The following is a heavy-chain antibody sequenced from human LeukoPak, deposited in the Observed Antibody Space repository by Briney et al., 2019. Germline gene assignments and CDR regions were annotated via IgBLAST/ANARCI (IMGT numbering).Heavy chain of an antibody. V-gene: IGHV3-21*01. D-gene: IGHD2-2*01. Sequence: TGGSLRLSCAASGFTFSSYSMNWVRQAPGKGLEWVSSISSSSSYIYYADSVKGRFTISRDNAKNSLYLQMNSLRAEDTAVYYCASVRKGYCSSTSCYAKGYYYYYMDVWGKGTTVTISS. CDR2: ISSSSSYI. J-gene: IGHJ6*03. CDR1: GFTFSSYS. CDR3: ASVRKGYCSSTSCYAKGYYYYYMDV.